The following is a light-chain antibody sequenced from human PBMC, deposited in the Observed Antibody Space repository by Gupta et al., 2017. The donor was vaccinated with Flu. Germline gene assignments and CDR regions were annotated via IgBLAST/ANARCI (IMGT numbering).Light chain of an antibody. J-gene: IGKJ2*01. CDR2: WAS. V-gene: IGKV4-1*01. CDR3: QQYYSTPHT. Sequence: DIGMTQSPDSLAASLGERATIKCKSSQSVLHRSSNRNYLAWYQQKPGQPPKLLIYWASTRESGVPDRFSGSGSETDFTLTINSLQAEDVAVYYCQQYYSTPHTFGQGTKLEIK. CDR1: QSVLHRSSNRNY.